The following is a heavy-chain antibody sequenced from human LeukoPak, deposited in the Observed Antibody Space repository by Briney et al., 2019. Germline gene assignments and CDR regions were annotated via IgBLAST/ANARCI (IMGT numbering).Heavy chain of an antibody. J-gene: IGHJ6*02. Sequence: GGSLRLSCAASGFTFSSYGMHWVRQAPGKGLEWVAVIWYDGSNKYYADSVKGRFTISRDNSKNTLYLQMNSLRAEDTAVYYCAKGAIAARPNYYYYYGMDVWGQGTTVTVSS. V-gene: IGHV3-33*06. CDR2: IWYDGSNK. CDR3: AKGAIAARPNYYYYYGMDV. D-gene: IGHD6-6*01. CDR1: GFTFSSYG.